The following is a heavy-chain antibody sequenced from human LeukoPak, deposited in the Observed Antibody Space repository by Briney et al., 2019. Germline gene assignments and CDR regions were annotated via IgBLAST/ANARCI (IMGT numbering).Heavy chain of an antibody. V-gene: IGHV5-51*01. CDR1: GYSFTTYW. CDR2: IYPDDSDT. J-gene: IGHJ4*02. Sequence: GESLQISCKGSGYSFTTYWIGWVRQMPGKGLEWMGIIYPDDSDTIYSPSFQGHVTISADKSINTAYLQWSSLKASDTAMYYCARPTSARYFDYWGQGTLVTVSS. CDR3: ARPTSARYFDY. D-gene: IGHD6-6*01.